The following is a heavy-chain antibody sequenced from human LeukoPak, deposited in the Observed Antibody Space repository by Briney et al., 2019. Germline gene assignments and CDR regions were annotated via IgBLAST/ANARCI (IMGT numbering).Heavy chain of an antibody. D-gene: IGHD2-2*01. J-gene: IGHJ1*01. CDR3: ASCGSTSCYVHFQH. CDR2: ISAYNGNT. CDR1: GYTFTSYG. Sequence: ASVKVSCKASGYTFTSYGISWVRQAPGQGLEWMGWISAYNGNTNYAQKLQGRVTMTTDTSTSTAYMELRSLRSDDTAVYYCASCGSTSCYVHFQHWGQGTLVTVSS. V-gene: IGHV1-18*01.